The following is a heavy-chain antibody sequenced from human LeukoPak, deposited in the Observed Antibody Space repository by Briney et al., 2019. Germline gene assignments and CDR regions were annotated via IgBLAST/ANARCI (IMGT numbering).Heavy chain of an antibody. J-gene: IGHJ6*03. D-gene: IGHD3-3*01. CDR2: INHSGST. CDR3: ARVRSYYCFMDV. CDR1: GGSFSGYY. Sequence: SETLSLTCPVYGGSFSGYYWSWIRQPPGKGLEWIGEINHSGSTNYNPSLKSRVTISVDTPKNQFSLKLSSVTAADTAVYYCARVRSYYCFMDVWGKGTTVTVSS. V-gene: IGHV4-34*01.